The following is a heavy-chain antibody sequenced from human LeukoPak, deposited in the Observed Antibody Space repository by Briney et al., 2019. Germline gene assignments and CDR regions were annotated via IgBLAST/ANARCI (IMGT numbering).Heavy chain of an antibody. CDR2: IKQDGSGE. CDR1: GFTFSSYW. CDR3: ARGKDYDFWSGYQAGFDY. J-gene: IGHJ4*02. D-gene: IGHD3-3*01. Sequence: PGGSLRLSCAAFGFTFSSYWMSWVRQAPGKGLEWVANIKQDGSGEYYVDSVKGRFTISRDNAKNSLYLQMNSLRAEDTAVYYCARGKDYDFWSGYQAGFDYWGQGTLVTVSS. V-gene: IGHV3-7*01.